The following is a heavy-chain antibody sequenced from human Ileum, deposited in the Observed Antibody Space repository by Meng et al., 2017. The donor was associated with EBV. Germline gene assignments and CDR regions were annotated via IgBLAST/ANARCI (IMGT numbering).Heavy chain of an antibody. CDR3: ALRALPFT. CDR1: GFTFGDHF. CDR2: TRNKPESYGT. J-gene: IGHJ5*02. Sequence: EVQLVESGGGLVQPGGSLRLSCATSGFTFGDHFIDWVRQAPGKGLEWVGRTRNKPESYGTQYAASVKGRFTISRDDSKDSVYLQMNSLKTEDTAVYYCALRALPFTLGQGTLVTVAS. V-gene: IGHV3-72*01.